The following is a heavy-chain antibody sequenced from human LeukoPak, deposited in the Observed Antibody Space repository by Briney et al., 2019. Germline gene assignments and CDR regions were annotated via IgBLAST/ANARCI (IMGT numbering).Heavy chain of an antibody. V-gene: IGHV3-7*01. CDR2: IKHDGSEK. D-gene: IGHD1/OR15-1a*01. Sequence: RGSLRLSCAASGLTFSNYWMSWVRQGPGKGLEWVANIKHDGSEKYYIDSVKGRFTISRDNAKNSVYLQMNRLRAEDTAVYYCARVRREMKRSLGRTIEYSYYYYMDVWGKGTTVTVSS. J-gene: IGHJ6*03. CDR1: GLTFSNYW. CDR3: ARVRREMKRSLGRTIEYSYYYYMDV.